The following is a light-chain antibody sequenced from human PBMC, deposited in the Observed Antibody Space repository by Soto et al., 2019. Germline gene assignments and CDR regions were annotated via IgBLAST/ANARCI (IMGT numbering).Light chain of an antibody. CDR2: GAS. V-gene: IGKV3-15*01. J-gene: IGKJ2*01. CDR1: QSVSSN. Sequence: EIVMTQSPATLSVSPGERATLSCRASQSVSSNLAWYQRKPGQAPRLLISGASTRATGIPARFSGSGSGTEFTLTISSLQSEDFAVYYCQQYNNWPYTFSQGTKLEI. CDR3: QQYNNWPYT.